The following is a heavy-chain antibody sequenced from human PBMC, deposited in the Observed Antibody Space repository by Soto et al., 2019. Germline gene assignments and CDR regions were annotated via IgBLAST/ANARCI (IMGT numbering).Heavy chain of an antibody. V-gene: IGHV1-69*02. CDR1: GGTFRAYS. D-gene: IGHD2-2*01. CDR2: INPILDIA. Sequence: LVKVACKASGGTFRAYSITCVRQAPGQGLEWMGKINPILDIANYAQKFQGRVTITADKSTSIAYMELNSLRSEDTAVCYCARGPVVVVPDDMFTRHNWFDPWGQGTRVTVSS. J-gene: IGHJ5*02. CDR3: ARGPVVVVPDDMFTRHNWFDP.